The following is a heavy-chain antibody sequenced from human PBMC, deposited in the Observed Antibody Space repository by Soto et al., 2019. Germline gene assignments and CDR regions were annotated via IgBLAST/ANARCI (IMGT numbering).Heavy chain of an antibody. J-gene: IGHJ3*02. D-gene: IGHD3-22*01. CDR2: IYYSGST. CDR3: ARDLGPYDSSGYDHDAFDI. Sequence: QVQLQESGPGLVKPSQTLSLTCTVSGGSISSGGYYWSWIRQHPGKGLEWIGYIYYSGSTYYNPSLQSRVTISVDTSKNQFSLKLSSVTAADTAVYYCARDLGPYDSSGYDHDAFDIWGQGTMVTVSS. V-gene: IGHV4-31*03. CDR1: GGSISSGGYY.